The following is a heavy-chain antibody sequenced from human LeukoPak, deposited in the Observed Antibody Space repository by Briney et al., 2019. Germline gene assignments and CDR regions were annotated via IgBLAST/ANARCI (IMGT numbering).Heavy chain of an antibody. V-gene: IGHV3-23*01. D-gene: IGHD5-12*01. Sequence: DPGGSLRLSCAASGFTFSTYSMSWVRQAPRKGLEWVSVIYPSGGTTYYADSVKGRFTTSRDNSKNTLYLQMHSLRAEDTALYYCAKDQRPDSGYDIDSWGQGTLVTVSS. J-gene: IGHJ4*02. CDR1: GFTFSTYS. CDR2: IYPSGGTT. CDR3: AKDQRPDSGYDIDS.